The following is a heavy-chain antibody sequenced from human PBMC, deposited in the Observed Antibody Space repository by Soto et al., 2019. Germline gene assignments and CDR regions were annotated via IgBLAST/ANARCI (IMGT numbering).Heavy chain of an antibody. D-gene: IGHD2-2*01. Sequence: SETLSLTCTASGGSISSYYWSWIRQPPGKGLEWIGYIYYSGSTNYNPSLKSRVTISVDTSKNQFSLKLSSVTAADTAVYYCARDRGYCSSTSCSNWFDPWGQGTLVTVSS. CDR3: ARDRGYCSSTSCSNWFDP. V-gene: IGHV4-59*01. CDR1: GGSISSYY. J-gene: IGHJ5*02. CDR2: IYYSGST.